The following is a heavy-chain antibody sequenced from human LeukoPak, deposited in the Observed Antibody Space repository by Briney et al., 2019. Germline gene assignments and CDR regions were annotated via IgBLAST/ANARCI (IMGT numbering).Heavy chain of an antibody. CDR2: IYYSGST. J-gene: IGHJ5*02. CDR3: ARGSMVRGVIPYNWFDP. Sequence: SETLSLTCTASGGSISSYYWSWIRQPPGKGLEWIGYIYYSGSTNYNPSLKSRVTISVDTSKNQFSLKLSSVTAADTAVYYCARGSMVRGVIPYNWFDPWGQGTLVTVSS. CDR1: GGSISSYY. V-gene: IGHV4-59*01. D-gene: IGHD3-10*01.